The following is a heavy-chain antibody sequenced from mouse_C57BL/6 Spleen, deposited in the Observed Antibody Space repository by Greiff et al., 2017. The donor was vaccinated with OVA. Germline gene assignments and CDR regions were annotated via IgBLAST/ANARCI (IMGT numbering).Heavy chain of an antibody. V-gene: IGHV1-19*01. Sequence: EVQLQQSGPVLVKPGASVKMSCKASGYTFTDYYMNWVKQSHGKSLEWIGVINPYNGGTSYNQKFKGKATLTVDKSSSTAYMELNSLTSEDSAVYYCARDGGLVPYWGQGTTLTVSS. D-gene: IGHD2-3*01. CDR3: ARDGGLVPY. J-gene: IGHJ2*01. CDR1: GYTFTDYY. CDR2: INPYNGGT.